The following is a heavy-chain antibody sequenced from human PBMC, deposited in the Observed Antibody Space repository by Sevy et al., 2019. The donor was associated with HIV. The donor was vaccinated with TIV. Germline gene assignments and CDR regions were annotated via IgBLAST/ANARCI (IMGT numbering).Heavy chain of an antibody. V-gene: IGHV3-7*01. CDR2: IKQDGSEK. Sequence: GGSLRLSCAASGFTFSSYWMSWVRQAPGKGLEWVANIKQDGSEKYYVDSVKGRFTISRENAKNSLYLQMNSLRAEDTAVYYCASATHEPLVVVAFDYWGQGTLVTVSS. CDR1: GFTFSSYW. CDR3: ASATHEPLVVVAFDY. D-gene: IGHD3-22*01. J-gene: IGHJ4*02.